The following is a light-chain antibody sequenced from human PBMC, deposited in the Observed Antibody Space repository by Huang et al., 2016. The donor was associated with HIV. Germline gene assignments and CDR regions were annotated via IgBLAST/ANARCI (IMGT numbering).Light chain of an antibody. CDR3: QQRSNWPPYT. CDR2: DAS. V-gene: IGKV3-11*01. Sequence: EIVLTQSPDTLSLSPVQRATLSCRASQTVNTYLAWYQQKPGHVPRLLIYDASNRATGIPARFSGSGSGTDFTLTISGLEPEDSAVYYCQQRSNWPPYTFGQGTKLEIK. J-gene: IGKJ2*01. CDR1: QTVNTY.